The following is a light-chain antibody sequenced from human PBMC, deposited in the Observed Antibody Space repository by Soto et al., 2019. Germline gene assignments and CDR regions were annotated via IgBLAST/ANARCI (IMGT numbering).Light chain of an antibody. J-gene: IGLJ1*01. CDR1: SSDVGSYNL. V-gene: IGLV2-23*01. CDR3: CSYAGITTYYV. CDR2: GGT. Sequence: QSVLTQPASVSGSPGQSITISCTGTSSDVGSYNLVSWYQQHPGEAPKLMIYGGTKRPSGVSIRFSGSKSGNTASLTISGLQAEDEADYYCCSYAGITTYYVFGTGTKVTVL.